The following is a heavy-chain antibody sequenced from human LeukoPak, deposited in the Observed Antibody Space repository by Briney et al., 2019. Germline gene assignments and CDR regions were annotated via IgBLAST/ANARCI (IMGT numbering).Heavy chain of an antibody. CDR3: ARDPENLFTMIVHDVFNI. Sequence: GGSLRLSCAASRFTFSSYGMTWVRQAPGKGLEWVSYISSSGSTIYYADSVKGRFTISRDNAKNSLYLQMDSLRAEDTAVYYCARDPENLFTMIVHDVFNIWGQGTMVTVSS. CDR2: ISSSGSTI. V-gene: IGHV3-48*04. D-gene: IGHD3-22*01. CDR1: RFTFSSYG. J-gene: IGHJ3*02.